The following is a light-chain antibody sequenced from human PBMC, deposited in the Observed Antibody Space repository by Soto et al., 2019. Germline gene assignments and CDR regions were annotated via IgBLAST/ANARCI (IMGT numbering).Light chain of an antibody. CDR3: GTWDSSLSVHV. CDR1: SSNIGNNY. CDR2: DNN. J-gene: IGLJ1*01. V-gene: IGLV1-51*01. Sequence: QSVLTQPPSVSAAPGQKVTISCSGSSSNIGNNYVSWYQQVPGTAPKLLIYDNNKRPSGNPDRFSGSKSGTSATLGISGLQTEDEADYYCGTWDSSLSVHVFGTGTRSPS.